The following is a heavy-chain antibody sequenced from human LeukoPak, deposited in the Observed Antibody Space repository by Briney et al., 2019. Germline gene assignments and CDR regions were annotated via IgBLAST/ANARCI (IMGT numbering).Heavy chain of an antibody. CDR3: ARQIVVVVAATGSSYYYYMDV. CDR2: IYYSRST. J-gene: IGHJ6*03. CDR1: GGSISSYY. D-gene: IGHD2-15*01. Sequence: SETLSLICTVSGGSISSYYWSWIRQPPGKGLEWIGYIYYSRSTNYNPSLKSRVTISVDTSKNQFSLKLSSVTAADTAVYYCARQIVVVVAATGSSYYYYMDVWGKGTTVTVSS. V-gene: IGHV4-59*01.